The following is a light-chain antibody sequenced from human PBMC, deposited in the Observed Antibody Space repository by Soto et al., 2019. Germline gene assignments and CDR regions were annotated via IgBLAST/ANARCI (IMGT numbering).Light chain of an antibody. J-gene: IGKJ1*01. CDR1: QSLLDSDYGNTY. V-gene: IGKV2-40*01. CDR2: TIS. Sequence: EIVMTQTPLSLPVNPGEPASISCRSSQSLLDSDYGNTYLDWYLQKPGQSPQLLIYTISYRASGVPDRFTGTGSGTDFTLKISRVEAEDVGVYYCMQRKEFPWTFGQGTKVDIK. CDR3: MQRKEFPWT.